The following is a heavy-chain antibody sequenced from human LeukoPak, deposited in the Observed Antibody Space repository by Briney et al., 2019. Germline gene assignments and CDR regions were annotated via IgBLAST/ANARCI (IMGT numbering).Heavy chain of an antibody. V-gene: IGHV5-51*01. D-gene: IGHD6-13*01. CDR2: IYPGDSDT. CDR3: ARGKQQLVELDY. Sequence: KSGESLKISCKGSGYSFTSYWIAWVRQMPGKGLEWMGIIYPGDSDTRYSPSFQGQVTISADKSINTAYLQWSSLKASDTALYYCARGKQQLVELDYWGQGTLVTVSS. CDR1: GYSFTSYW. J-gene: IGHJ4*02.